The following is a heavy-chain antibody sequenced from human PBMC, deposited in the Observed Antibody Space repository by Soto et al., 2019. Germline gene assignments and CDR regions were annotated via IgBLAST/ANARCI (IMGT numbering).Heavy chain of an antibody. J-gene: IGHJ3*01. CDR2: IYSGGST. CDR3: ATRPLLPGAP. Sequence: EVQLVESGGGLIQPGGSLRLSCAASGFTCSSNDMNWVRQAPGKGLEWVSLIYSGGSTYYAGSVKGRFTISRDNSKNTLYLQMSSLRAEDTAVYYCATRPLLPGAPWGQGTMVTVSS. CDR1: GFTCSSND. V-gene: IGHV3-53*01. D-gene: IGHD3-22*01.